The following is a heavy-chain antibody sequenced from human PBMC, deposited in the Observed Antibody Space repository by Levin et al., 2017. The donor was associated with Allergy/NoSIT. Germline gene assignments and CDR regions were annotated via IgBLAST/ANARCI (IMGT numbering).Heavy chain of an antibody. CDR3: ARVIAAAGAEY. D-gene: IGHD6-13*01. Sequence: GGSLRLSCAASGFTFSSYNMNWVRQAPGKGLEWVSSISSSSSYIYYADSVKGRFTISRDNAKNSLYLQMNSLRAEDTAVYYCARVIAAAGAEYWGQGTLVTVSS. J-gene: IGHJ4*02. V-gene: IGHV3-21*01. CDR1: GFTFSSYN. CDR2: ISSSSSYI.